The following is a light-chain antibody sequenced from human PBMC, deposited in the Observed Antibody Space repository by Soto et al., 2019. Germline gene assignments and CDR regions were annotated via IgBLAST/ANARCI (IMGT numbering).Light chain of an antibody. Sequence: QSALTQPASVSGSPGPSITISCTGTSSDVGGYNYVSWYQQHPGKAPKLMIYEVSNRPSGVSNRVSGSKSGNTASLTISGLQAEDEADYFFSSYTSSSTLVFGTGTKLTVL. CDR2: EVS. V-gene: IGLV2-14*01. CDR1: SSDVGGYNY. CDR3: SSYTSSSTLV. J-gene: IGLJ1*01.